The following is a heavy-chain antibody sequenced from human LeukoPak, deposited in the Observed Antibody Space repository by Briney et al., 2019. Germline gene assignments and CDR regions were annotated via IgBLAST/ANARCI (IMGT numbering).Heavy chain of an antibody. V-gene: IGHV4-59*01. CDR1: GGSISSYY. J-gene: IGHJ3*02. CDR2: IYYSGST. CDR3: ARAMALDAFDI. D-gene: IGHD3-10*01. Sequence: PSETLSLTCTVSGGSISSYYWSWLRQPPGKGLEWIGYIYYSGSTNYNPSLKSRVTISVDTSKNQFSLKLSSVTAADTAVYYCARAMALDAFDIWGQGTMVTVSS.